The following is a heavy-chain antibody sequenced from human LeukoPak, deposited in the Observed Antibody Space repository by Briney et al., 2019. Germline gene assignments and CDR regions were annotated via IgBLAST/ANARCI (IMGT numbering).Heavy chain of an antibody. CDR2: INNDGSIT. CDR1: EFTISRYW. V-gene: IGHV3-74*01. D-gene: IGHD1/OR15-1a*01. CDR3: ARGWNTTPRSGFDI. J-gene: IGHJ3*02. Sequence: GGSLRLSCAASEFTISRYWMHWVRHAPGKGLVWVSNINNDGSITTYADSVKGRFTISRDNVKNTLFLQMNSLGAEDTALYYCARGWNTTPRSGFDIWGLGTMVTVSS.